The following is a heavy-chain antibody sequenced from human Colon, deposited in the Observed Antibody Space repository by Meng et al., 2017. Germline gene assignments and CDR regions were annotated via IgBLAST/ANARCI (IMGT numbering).Heavy chain of an antibody. J-gene: IGHJ4*02. CDR3: ARANSSTWHYFDY. CDR1: GFPFSTYT. Sequence: GGSLRLSCAASGFPFSTYTIHWVRQAPGKGPEWVAVISYDGTYKYSADSVRGRFTISRDNSKNMLFLQMNSLRPEDTAVYYCARANSSTWHYFDYWGQGTLVTVSS. CDR2: ISYDGTYK. D-gene: IGHD6-13*01. V-gene: IGHV3-30*04.